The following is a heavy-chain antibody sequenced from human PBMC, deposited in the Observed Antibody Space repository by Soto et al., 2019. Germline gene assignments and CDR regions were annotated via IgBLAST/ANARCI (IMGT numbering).Heavy chain of an antibody. V-gene: IGHV4-31*03. Sequence: QVQLQESGPGLVKPSQTLSLTCTVSGGSISSGGYYWSWIRQHPGKGLEWIGYIYYSGSTYYNPSLKRRVTISVDTSKNQFSLKLSSVTAADTAVYYCARYCSGGSCYSPYFDYWGQGTLVTVSS. CDR3: ARYCSGGSCYSPYFDY. D-gene: IGHD2-15*01. J-gene: IGHJ4*02. CDR1: GGSISSGGYY. CDR2: IYYSGST.